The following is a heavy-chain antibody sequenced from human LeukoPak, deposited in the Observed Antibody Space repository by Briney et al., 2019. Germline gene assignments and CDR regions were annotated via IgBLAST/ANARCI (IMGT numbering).Heavy chain of an antibody. CDR1: GFTFSTYN. V-gene: IGHV3-48*01. D-gene: IGHD1-26*01. J-gene: IGHJ4*02. CDR2: ITSSGSAV. Sequence: GGSLRLSCVASGFTFSTYNMNWVRQAPGRGLEWVSYITSSGSAVYYADSVKGRFTISRDNSKNTLYLQMNSLRAEDTAVYYCARDIVGATKRASDYWGQGTLVTVSS. CDR3: ARDIVGATKRASDY.